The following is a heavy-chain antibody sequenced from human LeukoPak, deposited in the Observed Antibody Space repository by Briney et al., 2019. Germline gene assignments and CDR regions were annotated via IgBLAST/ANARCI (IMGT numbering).Heavy chain of an antibody. J-gene: IGHJ4*02. D-gene: IGHD5-12*01. CDR2: INHSGST. CDR1: GGSFSGYY. CDR3: ARAVRGYSGSKYYFDY. Sequence: SETLSLTCAVYGGSFSGYYWSWIHQPPGKGLEWIGEINHSGSTNYNPSLKSRVTISVDTSKNQFSLKLSSVTAADTAVYYCARAVRGYSGSKYYFDYWGQGTLVTVSS. V-gene: IGHV4-34*01.